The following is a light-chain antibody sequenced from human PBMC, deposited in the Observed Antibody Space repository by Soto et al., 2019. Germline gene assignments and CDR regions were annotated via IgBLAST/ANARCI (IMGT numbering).Light chain of an antibody. CDR2: RAS. Sequence: IVMTQSPATLSVSPGERVTLPCRASQSINSNLAWYQQKPGQPPRLLMFRASIRATGFPARFSGSGSGTEFNITISSLQSEDSAVYYCQQRGNWPPGFTFGPGTKVDIK. V-gene: IGKV3-15*01. CDR3: QQRGNWPPGFT. J-gene: IGKJ3*01. CDR1: QSINSN.